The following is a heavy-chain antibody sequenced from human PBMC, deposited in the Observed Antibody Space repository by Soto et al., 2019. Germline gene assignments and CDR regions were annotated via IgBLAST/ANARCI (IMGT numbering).Heavy chain of an antibody. J-gene: IGHJ6*02. CDR1: GGTFSSYA. V-gene: IGHV1-69*12. Sequence: QVQLVQSGAEVKKPGSSVKVSCKASGGTFSSYAISWVRQAPGQGLEWMGGIIPIFGTANYAQKFQGRVTITADESTSTAYMELSSLRSEDTAVYYCARAAVYSGSYPDVYYYYGMDVWGQGTTVTVSS. D-gene: IGHD3-10*02. CDR3: ARAAVYSGSYPDVYYYYGMDV. CDR2: IIPIFGTA.